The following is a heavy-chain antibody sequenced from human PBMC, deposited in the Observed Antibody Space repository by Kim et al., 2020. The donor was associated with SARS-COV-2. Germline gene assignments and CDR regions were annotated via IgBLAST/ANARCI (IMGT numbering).Heavy chain of an antibody. V-gene: IGHV2-5*01. CDR3: AHRVWQWGAFDI. D-gene: IGHD6-19*01. Sequence: RYSPSLKSRLTITKDTSKNQVVLTMTNMDPVDTATYYCAHRVWQWGAFDIWGQGTMVTVSS. J-gene: IGHJ3*02.